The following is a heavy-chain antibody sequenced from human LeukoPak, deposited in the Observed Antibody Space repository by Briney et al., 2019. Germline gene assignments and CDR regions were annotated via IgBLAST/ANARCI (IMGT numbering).Heavy chain of an antibody. CDR3: AKGTTFDAFDM. V-gene: IGHV3-9*01. CDR1: GFTFDNYA. CDR2: ISWNTGNI. J-gene: IGHJ3*02. Sequence: SLRLSCAAAGFTFDNYAMHWVRQAPGEGLEWVSRISWNTGNIDYADSVKGRFTISRDNAKNSLYLQMNSLRAEDTVLYYCAKGTTFDAFDMWGQGTMVTVSS. D-gene: IGHD3-16*01.